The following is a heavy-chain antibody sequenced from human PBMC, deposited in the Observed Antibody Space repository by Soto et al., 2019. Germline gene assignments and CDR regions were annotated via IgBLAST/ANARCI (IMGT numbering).Heavy chain of an antibody. CDR3: AKESYTWIQLWLRRSRYYGMDV. Sequence: GSLRLSCAASGFTFSSYGMHWVRQAPGKGLEWVAVISYDGSNKYYADSVKGRFTISRDNSKNTLYLQMNSLRAEDTAVYYCAKESYTWIQLWLRRSRYYGMDVWGQGTTVTVSS. J-gene: IGHJ6*02. CDR1: GFTFSSYG. D-gene: IGHD5-18*01. V-gene: IGHV3-30*18. CDR2: ISYDGSNK.